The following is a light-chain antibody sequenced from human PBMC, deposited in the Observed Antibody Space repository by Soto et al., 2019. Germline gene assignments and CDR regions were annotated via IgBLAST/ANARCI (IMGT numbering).Light chain of an antibody. J-gene: IGLJ1*01. Sequence: QPVLTQPASVSGSPGQSITISCTGTSSDVGGYNYVSWYQQHPGKAPKLMIYDVSNRPSEVSNRFSGSKSGNTASLTISGLQAEDEADYYCSSFTSSTTYVFGTGTKLTVL. CDR2: DVS. V-gene: IGLV2-14*01. CDR1: SSDVGGYNY. CDR3: SSFTSSTTYV.